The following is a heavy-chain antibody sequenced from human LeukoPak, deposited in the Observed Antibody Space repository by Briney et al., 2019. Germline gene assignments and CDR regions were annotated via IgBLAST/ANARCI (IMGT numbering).Heavy chain of an antibody. J-gene: IGHJ5*02. CDR1: GFTFSSYT. CDR3: ATGDKQLLFKRRKGGFDP. Sequence: PGGSLRLSCAASGFTFSSYTMNWVRQAPGKGLEWVSSISSSSTYIDYADSVKGRFTISRDNVENSLYLQMNSLRAEDTAVYYCATGDKQLLFKRRKGGFDPWGQGTLVTVSS. V-gene: IGHV3-21*01. D-gene: IGHD2-2*01. CDR2: ISSSSTYI.